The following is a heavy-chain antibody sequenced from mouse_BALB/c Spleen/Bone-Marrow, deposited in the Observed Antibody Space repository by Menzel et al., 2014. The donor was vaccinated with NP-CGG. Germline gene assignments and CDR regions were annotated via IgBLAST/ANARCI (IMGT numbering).Heavy chain of an antibody. Sequence: VKLVESGGDLVKPGGSLKLSCAAPGFTFSSYGMSWVRQTPDKRLEWVATINNGSSYTFYPDSVKGRFTISRDNAKNTLYLQMSSLKSEDTAMYYCARRRDGPYAMDYWGQGTSVTVSS. CDR2: INNGSSYT. J-gene: IGHJ4*01. CDR3: ARRRDGPYAMDY. D-gene: IGHD2-3*01. CDR1: GFTFSSYG. V-gene: IGHV5-6*02.